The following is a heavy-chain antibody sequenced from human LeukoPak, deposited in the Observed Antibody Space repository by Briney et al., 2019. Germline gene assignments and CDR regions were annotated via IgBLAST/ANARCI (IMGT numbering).Heavy chain of an antibody. V-gene: IGHV1-8*01. CDR1: GYTFTSYD. Sequence: ASVKVSCKASGYTFTSYDINWVRQATGQGLEWMGWMNPNSGNTGYAQKFQGRVTITADKSTSTAYMELSSLRSEDTAVYYCARHDLTTVVTLRDYCFDYWGQGTLVTVSS. CDR2: MNPNSGNT. CDR3: ARHDLTTVVTLRDYCFDY. D-gene: IGHD4-23*01. J-gene: IGHJ4*02.